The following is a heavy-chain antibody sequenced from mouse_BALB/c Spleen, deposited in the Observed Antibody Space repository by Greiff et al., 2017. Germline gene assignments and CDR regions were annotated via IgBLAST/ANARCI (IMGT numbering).Heavy chain of an antibody. CDR2: IFPGTGTT. CDR1: GYTFTSYW. V-gene: IGHV1S132*01. CDR3: GGGKGAMDY. J-gene: IGHJ4*01. D-gene: IGHD2-1*01. Sequence: QVQLQQSGAELVKPGASVKLSCKTSGYTFTSYWIQWVKQRPGQGLGWIGEIFPGTGTTDYNEKFKGKATLTIDTSSSTAYMQLLSLTSEDSAVYCCGGGKGAMDYWGEGTSVTVSS.